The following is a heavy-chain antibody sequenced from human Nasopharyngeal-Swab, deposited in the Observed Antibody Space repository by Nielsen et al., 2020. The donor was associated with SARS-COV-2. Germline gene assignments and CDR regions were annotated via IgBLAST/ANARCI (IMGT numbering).Heavy chain of an antibody. Sequence: GESLKISCAASGFTFSSYAMHWVRQAPGKGLEWVAVISYDGSNKYYADSVKGRLTISRDNSKNTLYLQMNSLRAEDTAVYYCARDRSGWYLDYWGQGTLVTVSS. J-gene: IGHJ4*02. CDR3: ARDRSGWYLDY. CDR2: ISYDGSNK. D-gene: IGHD6-19*01. V-gene: IGHV3-30*04. CDR1: GFTFSSYA.